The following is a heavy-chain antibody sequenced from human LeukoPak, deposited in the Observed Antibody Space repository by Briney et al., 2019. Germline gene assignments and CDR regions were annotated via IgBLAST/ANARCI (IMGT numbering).Heavy chain of an antibody. D-gene: IGHD3-10*01. V-gene: IGHV4-61*02. CDR3: ARGPNSPYYYGSGSYQPFDY. CDR2: ISSSGST. CDR1: GDSISSGDYY. J-gene: IGHJ4*02. Sequence: PSETLSLTCTVSGDSISSGDYYWSWIRQPAGKGLEWIGRISSSGSTNYNPSLKSRVTISVDTSKNQFSLKLSSVTAADTAVYYCARGPNSPYYYGSGSYQPFDYWGQGTLVTVSS.